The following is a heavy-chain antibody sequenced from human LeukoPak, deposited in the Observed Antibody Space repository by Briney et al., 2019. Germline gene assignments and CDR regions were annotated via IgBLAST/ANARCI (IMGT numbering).Heavy chain of an antibody. CDR2: IYPGDSDT. V-gene: IGHV5-51*06. CDR3: ARYGSGIYYYMDV. Sequence: GESLKISCKGSGYSFTSYWIGWVRQMPGKCLEWMGIIYPGDSDTRYSPSFQGHDTITADKSISTAYLQWSSLKASDTAMYYCARYGSGIYYYMDVWGKGTTVTISS. CDR1: GYSFTSYW. J-gene: IGHJ6*03. D-gene: IGHD3-10*01.